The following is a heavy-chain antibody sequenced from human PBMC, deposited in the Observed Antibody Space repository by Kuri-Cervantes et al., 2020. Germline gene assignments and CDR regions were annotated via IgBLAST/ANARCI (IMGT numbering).Heavy chain of an antibody. J-gene: IGHJ5*02. CDR1: GYSFTSYW. CDR3: ARRVTEVTTGENWFDP. V-gene: IGHV5-51*01. CDR2: IYPPDSDT. D-gene: IGHD4-17*01. Sequence: GGSLRLSCKGSGYSFTSYWIGWVRQMPGEGLELMGIIYPPDSDTRYSPSFQGQVIISADRSISTAYLQWRSLKASDTAIYYCARRVTEVTTGENWFDPWGEGTLVTVSS.